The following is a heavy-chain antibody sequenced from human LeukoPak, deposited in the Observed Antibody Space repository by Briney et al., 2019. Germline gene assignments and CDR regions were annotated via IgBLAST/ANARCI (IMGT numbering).Heavy chain of an antibody. V-gene: IGHV4-59*01. CDR1: GGSISSYY. CDR2: IYYSGST. CDR3: ARVGGYSYGYFDY. Sequence: PSETLSLTCTVSGGSISSYYWSWIRQPPGKGLEWIGHIYYSGSTNYNPSLKSRVTISVDTSKNQFSLKLSSVTAADTAVYYCARVGGYSYGYFDYWGQGTLVTVSS. D-gene: IGHD5-18*01. J-gene: IGHJ4*02.